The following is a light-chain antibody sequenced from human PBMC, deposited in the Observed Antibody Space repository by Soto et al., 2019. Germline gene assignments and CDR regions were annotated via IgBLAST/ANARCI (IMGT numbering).Light chain of an antibody. CDR3: QQLYSFPLT. Sequence: DIQLTQSQCFLSASMGDRVNVTCRASQDFSNFLAWYQQKPGRAPKLLMYDASTLQSGVPSRFSGSGSGTEFTLTISSLQPEDFATYYCQQLYSFPLTFGGGTKVDIK. CDR1: QDFSNF. V-gene: IGKV1-9*01. J-gene: IGKJ4*01. CDR2: DAS.